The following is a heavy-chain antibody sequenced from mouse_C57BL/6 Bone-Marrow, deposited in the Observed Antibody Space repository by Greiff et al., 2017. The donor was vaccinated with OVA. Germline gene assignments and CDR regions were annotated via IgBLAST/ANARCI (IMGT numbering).Heavy chain of an antibody. CDR3: ARPIYYYGSSYFDY. CDR2: IDPSDSYT. CDR1: GYTFTSYW. V-gene: IGHV1-69*01. J-gene: IGHJ2*01. D-gene: IGHD1-1*01. Sequence: QVQLQQPGAELVMPGASVKLSCKASGYTFTSYWMHWVKHRPGQGLEWIGEIDPSDSYTNYNQKFKGKSTLTVDKSSSTAYMQLSSLTSEDSAVYYCARPIYYYGSSYFDYWGQGTTLTVSS.